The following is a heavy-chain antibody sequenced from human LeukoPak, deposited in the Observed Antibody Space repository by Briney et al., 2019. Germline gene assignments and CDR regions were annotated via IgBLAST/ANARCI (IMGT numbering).Heavy chain of an antibody. CDR1: GFTFSSYC. D-gene: IGHD6-13*01. CDR3: ARSSYIAAADTGYFDY. Sequence: PGGSLRLSCAASGFTFSSYCMSWVRQAPGKGLEWVANIKQDGSEKYYVDSVKGRFTISRDNAKNSLYLQMNSLRAEDTAVYYCARSSYIAAADTGYFDYWGQGTLVTISS. CDR2: IKQDGSEK. J-gene: IGHJ4*02. V-gene: IGHV3-7*05.